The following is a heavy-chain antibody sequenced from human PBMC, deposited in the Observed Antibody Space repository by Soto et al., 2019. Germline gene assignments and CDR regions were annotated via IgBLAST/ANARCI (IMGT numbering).Heavy chain of an antibody. Sequence: EVQLVESGGGLVQPGGSLRLSCAASGFTFSIYWMHWVRQAPGKGLVWVSRINSAGTTTTYADSMKGRFTISRDNAKNTLYLRMNSLRAEDTAVYYCARGYTAMVIDYWGQGTQVTVSS. CDR2: INSAGTTT. V-gene: IGHV3-74*01. CDR3: ARGYTAMVIDY. D-gene: IGHD5-18*01. CDR1: GFTFSIYW. J-gene: IGHJ4*02.